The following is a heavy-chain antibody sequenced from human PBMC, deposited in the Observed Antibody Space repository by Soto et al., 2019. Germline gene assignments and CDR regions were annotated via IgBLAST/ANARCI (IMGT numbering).Heavy chain of an antibody. CDR3: ATPTGLGYCSGGSCYSFGS. J-gene: IGHJ4*02. D-gene: IGHD2-15*01. Sequence: ASVKVSCKASGGTFSSYASSWVRQAPGQGLEWMGGIIPFFGTANYAQKFQGRVTITADVSTSTAYMELSSLRSEDPAVYYCATPTGLGYCSGGSCYSFGSWGKGTRSTVSS. CDR2: IIPFFGTA. V-gene: IGHV1-69*13. CDR1: GGTFSSYA.